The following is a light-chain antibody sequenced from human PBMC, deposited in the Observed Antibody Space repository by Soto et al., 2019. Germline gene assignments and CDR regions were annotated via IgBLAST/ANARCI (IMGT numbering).Light chain of an antibody. CDR3: AAWDDSLNGRV. V-gene: IGLV1-44*01. J-gene: IGLJ3*02. CDR2: SNN. CDR1: SSNIGSNT. Sequence: QSVLTQPPSVSGTRGQRVTISCSGSSSNIGSNTANWYQHLPGTAPKVLIYSNNRRPSGVPDRFSGSKSVTSASLAISGLQSEDEADYSCAAWDDSLNGRVFGGGTKLTVL.